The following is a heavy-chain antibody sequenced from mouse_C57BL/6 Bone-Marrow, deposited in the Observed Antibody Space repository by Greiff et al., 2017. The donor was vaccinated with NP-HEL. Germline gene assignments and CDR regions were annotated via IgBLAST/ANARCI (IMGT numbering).Heavy chain of an antibody. V-gene: IGHV14-3*01. CDR3: ARLITTVVATGDY. J-gene: IGHJ2*01. D-gene: IGHD1-1*01. CDR1: GFNIKNTY. Sequence: VQLKESVAELVRPGASVKLSCTASGFNIKNTYMHWVKQRPEQGLEWIGRIDPANGNTKYAPKFQGKATITADTSSNTAYLQLSSLTSEDTAIYYCARLITTVVATGDYWGQGTTLTVSS. CDR2: IDPANGNT.